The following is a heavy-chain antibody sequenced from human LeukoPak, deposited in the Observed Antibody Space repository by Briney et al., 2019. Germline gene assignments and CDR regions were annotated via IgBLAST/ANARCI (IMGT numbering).Heavy chain of an antibody. CDR2: IHYSGST. CDR3: ARDYYDGSGYYGFDY. J-gene: IGHJ4*02. D-gene: IGHD3-22*01. V-gene: IGHV4-59*01. Sequence: SATLSLTCTVSGGSISSYYWSWIRQPPGKGLEWIGYIHYSGSTNYNRSLKSRVTISIDTSKNQFSLKLTSVTAADTAVYYCARDYYDGSGYYGFDYWGQGTLVTVSS. CDR1: GGSISSYY.